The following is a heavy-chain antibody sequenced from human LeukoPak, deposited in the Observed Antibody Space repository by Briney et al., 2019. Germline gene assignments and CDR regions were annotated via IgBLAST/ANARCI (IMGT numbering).Heavy chain of an antibody. J-gene: IGHJ4*02. CDR3: ARSMITFGGVIVIRGYYFDY. CDR1: GYTFTSYY. V-gene: IGHV1-2*02. Sequence: ASVKVSCKASGYTFTSYYMHWVRQAPGQGLEWMGWINPNSGGTNYAQKFQGRVTMTRDTSISTAYMELSRLRSDDTAVYYCARSMITFGGVIVIRGYYFDYWGQGTLVTVSS. CDR2: INPNSGGT. D-gene: IGHD3-16*02.